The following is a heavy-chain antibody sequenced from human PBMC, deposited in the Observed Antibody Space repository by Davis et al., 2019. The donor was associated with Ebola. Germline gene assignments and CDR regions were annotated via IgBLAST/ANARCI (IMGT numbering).Heavy chain of an antibody. Sequence: ASVKVSCKASGYTFTSYDINWVRQATGQGLEWMGWMNPNSGNTNYAQKLQGRVTMTTDTSTSTAYMELRSLRSDDTAVYYCARSAGGSFPFDYWGQGTLVTVSS. CDR3: ARSAGGSFPFDY. D-gene: IGHD1-26*01. V-gene: IGHV1-18*01. CDR2: MNPNSGNT. J-gene: IGHJ4*02. CDR1: GYTFTSYD.